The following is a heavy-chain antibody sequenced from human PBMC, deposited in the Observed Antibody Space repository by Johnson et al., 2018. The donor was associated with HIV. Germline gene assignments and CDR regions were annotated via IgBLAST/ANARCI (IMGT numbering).Heavy chain of an antibody. J-gene: IGHJ3*01. CDR3: TDHFGAGSESKGTFDA. V-gene: IGHV3-15*01. CDR2: LKSRADGGTT. CDR1: GFPFSNAW. Sequence: VQLVESGGGLVKPGGSLRLSCRASGFPFSNAWMNWVRQAPGKGLEWVGRLKSRADGGTTDYAVSVKDRFTILRDDSKNTLYLQMSSLRTEDAGVYYCTDHFGAGSESKGTFDAWGQGTMVTVSS. D-gene: IGHD3-10*01.